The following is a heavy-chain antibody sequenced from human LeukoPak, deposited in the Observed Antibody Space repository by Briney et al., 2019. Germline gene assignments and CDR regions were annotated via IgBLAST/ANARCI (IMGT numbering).Heavy chain of an antibody. CDR2: IKQDGSEK. D-gene: IGHD6-13*01. J-gene: IGHJ3*02. V-gene: IGHV3-7*04. CDR3: ARDWQWQQLDGDAFDI. Sequence: PGGSLRLSCAASGLTFSTYAMSWVRQAPGKGLEWVANIKQDGSEKYYVDSVKGRFTISRDNAKNSLFLQMNSLRAEDTAVYYCARDWQWQQLDGDAFDIWGQGTMVTVSS. CDR1: GLTFSTYA.